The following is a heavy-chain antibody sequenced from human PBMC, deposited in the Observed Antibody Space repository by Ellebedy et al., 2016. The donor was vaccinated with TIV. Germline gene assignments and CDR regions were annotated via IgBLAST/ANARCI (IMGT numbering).Heavy chain of an antibody. J-gene: IGHJ5*02. Sequence: SETLSLXXTVSGGSVSSYYWSWIRQPPGKGLEWIGYIYYSGSTNYNPSLKSRVTISVDTSKNQFSLKLSSVTAADTAVYSCARVPSERGWFDPWGQGTLVTVSS. CDR1: GGSVSSYY. D-gene: IGHD5-24*01. CDR3: ARVPSERGWFDP. CDR2: IYYSGST. V-gene: IGHV4-59*02.